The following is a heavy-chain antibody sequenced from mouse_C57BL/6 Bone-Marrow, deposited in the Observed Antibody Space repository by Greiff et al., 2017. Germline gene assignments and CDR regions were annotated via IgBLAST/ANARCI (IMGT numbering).Heavy chain of an antibody. CDR3: ACYGSSDVYAMDY. V-gene: IGHV2-2*01. CDR1: GFSLTSYG. CDR2: IWSGGST. Sequence: VQRVESGPGLVQPSQSLSITCTVSGFSLTSYGVHWVRQSPGKGLEWLGVIWSGGSTDYNAAFISRLSISKDNSKSQVFFKMNSLQADDTAIYYCACYGSSDVYAMDYWGQGTSVTVSS. D-gene: IGHD1-1*01. J-gene: IGHJ4*01.